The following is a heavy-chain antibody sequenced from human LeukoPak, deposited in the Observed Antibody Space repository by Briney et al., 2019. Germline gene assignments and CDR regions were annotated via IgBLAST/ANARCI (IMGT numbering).Heavy chain of an antibody. J-gene: IGHJ4*02. CDR3: ATFDYGDYNY. Sequence: GGSLRLSCAASGFTFSSYSMSWVRQAPGKGLEWVSVIYSGGSTYYADSVKGRFTISRDNSKNTLYLQMNSLRAEDTAVYYCATFDYGDYNYWGQGTLVTVSS. CDR2: IYSGGST. D-gene: IGHD4-17*01. CDR1: GFTFSSYS. V-gene: IGHV3-53*01.